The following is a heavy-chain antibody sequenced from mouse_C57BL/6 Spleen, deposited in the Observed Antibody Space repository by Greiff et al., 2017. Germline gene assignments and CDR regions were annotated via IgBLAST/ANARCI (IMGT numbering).Heavy chain of an antibody. CDR1: GYTFTSYW. CDR3: AAYYRNYGYLDY. CDR2: IYPGSGST. J-gene: IGHJ2*01. D-gene: IGHD2-5*01. Sequence: VQLQQPGAELVKPGASVKMSCKASGYTFTSYWITWVKQRPGQGLEWIGDIYPGSGSTNYNEKFKSKATLTVDTSSSTAYMQLSSLTSEDSAVYYIAAYYRNYGYLDYWGQGTTLTVSS. V-gene: IGHV1-55*01.